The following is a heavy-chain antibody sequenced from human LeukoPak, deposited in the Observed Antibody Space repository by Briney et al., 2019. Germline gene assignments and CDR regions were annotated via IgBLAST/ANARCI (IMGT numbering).Heavy chain of an antibody. CDR3: AREQQWPTYSGSYYGYYFDY. D-gene: IGHD1-26*01. V-gene: IGHV3-74*01. J-gene: IGHJ4*02. CDR1: GFTFSSYW. CDR2: INSDGSST. Sequence: PGGSLRLSXAASGFTFSSYWMHWVRQAPGKGLVWVSRINSDGSSTSYADSVKGRFTISRDNAKNTLYLQMNSLRAEDTAVYYCAREQQWPTYSGSYYGYYFDYWGQGTLVTVSS.